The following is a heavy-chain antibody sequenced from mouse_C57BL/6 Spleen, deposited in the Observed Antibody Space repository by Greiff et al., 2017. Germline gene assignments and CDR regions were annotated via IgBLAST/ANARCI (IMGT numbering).Heavy chain of an antibody. V-gene: IGHV5-9*01. CDR3: ARWDYGSSYYFDY. CDR1: GFTFSSYT. J-gene: IGHJ2*01. D-gene: IGHD1-1*01. Sequence: EVQVVESGGGLVKPGGSLKLSCAASGFTFSSYTMSWVRQTPEKRLEWVATISGGGGNTYYPDSVKGRFPISRDNAKNTRYLQMSSLRSKDTALYYCARWDYGSSYYFDYWGQGTTLTVSS. CDR2: ISGGGGNT.